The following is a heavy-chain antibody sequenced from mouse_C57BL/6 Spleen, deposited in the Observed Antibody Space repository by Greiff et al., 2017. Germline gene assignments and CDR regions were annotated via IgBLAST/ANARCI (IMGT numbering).Heavy chain of an antibody. J-gene: IGHJ4*01. D-gene: IGHD2-10*01. CDR2: IYPGDGDT. Sequence: QVQLQQSGAELVKPGASVKISCKASGYAFSSYWMNWVKQRPGKGLEWIGQIYPGDGDTNYNGKFKGKATLTADKSSSSAYMQLSSLTSEDSAVYCCARERAYYDYAMDYWGQGTSVTVSS. CDR3: ARERAYYDYAMDY. CDR1: GYAFSSYW. V-gene: IGHV1-80*01.